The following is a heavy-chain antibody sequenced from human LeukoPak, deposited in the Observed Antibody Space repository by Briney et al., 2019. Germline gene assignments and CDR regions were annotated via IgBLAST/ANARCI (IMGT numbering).Heavy chain of an antibody. Sequence: RASVKVSCKASGGTFSSHALSWVRQAPGQGLEWMGGIIPIFGKTNYAQKFQGRVTMTRDTSTSTVYMELSSLRSEDTAVYYCARESVGAFDYWGQGTLVTVSS. CDR2: IIPIFGKT. CDR3: ARESVGAFDY. D-gene: IGHD1-26*01. CDR1: GGTFSSHA. V-gene: IGHV1-69*05. J-gene: IGHJ4*02.